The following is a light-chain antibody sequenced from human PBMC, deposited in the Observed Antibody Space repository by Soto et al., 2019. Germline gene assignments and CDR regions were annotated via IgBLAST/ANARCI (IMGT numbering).Light chain of an antibody. Sequence: AIPVGQLPYSFSASTGDRVTITFRASQGISSYLAWYQQKPGKAAKLLIYDASRLESGVPSRFSGSGSGTEFTLTISSLQPDDFATYYCQQYNSYWTFGQGTKVDIK. CDR3: QQYNSYWT. V-gene: IGKV1-8*01. J-gene: IGKJ1*01. CDR1: QGISSY. CDR2: DAS.